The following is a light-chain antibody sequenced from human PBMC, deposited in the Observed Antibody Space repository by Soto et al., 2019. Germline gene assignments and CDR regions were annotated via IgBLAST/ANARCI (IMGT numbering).Light chain of an antibody. CDR1: QSVDSF. CDR2: DTS. CDR3: QVRTDWPPFKYT. J-gene: IGKJ2*01. V-gene: IGKV3-11*01. Sequence: IVLTQSPASLSLSPGERATLSCRASQSVDSFLAWYQQKPGRTPRLFIYDTSNRATGIPARFSGSGSGTDFTLTITRLEPEDFAVYYCQVRTDWPPFKYTFGQGTKLEVK.